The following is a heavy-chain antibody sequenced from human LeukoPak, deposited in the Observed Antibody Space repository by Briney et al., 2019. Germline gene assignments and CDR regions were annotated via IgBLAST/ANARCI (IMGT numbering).Heavy chain of an antibody. D-gene: IGHD3-22*01. V-gene: IGHV3-23*01. J-gene: IGHJ4*02. CDR2: ISGSGGST. CDR1: GFTFSSYG. CDR3: ARDKDSSGYFDY. Sequence: GGSLRLSCAASGFTFSSYGMSWVRQAPGKGLEWVSAISGSGGSTYYAGSVKGRFTISRDNSKNTLYLQMNSLRAEDTAVYYCARDKDSSGYFDYWGQGTLVTVSS.